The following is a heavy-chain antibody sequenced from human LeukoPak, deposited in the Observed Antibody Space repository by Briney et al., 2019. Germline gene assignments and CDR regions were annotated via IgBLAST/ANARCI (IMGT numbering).Heavy chain of an antibody. CDR1: GYTFTSYY. V-gene: IGHV1-46*01. CDR2: INPSGGRT. CDR3: ARGPGEGGSSGYYYGKPEDPAEYYFDY. Sequence: GASVKVSCKASGYTFTSYYMHWVRQAPGQGLEWMGIINPSGGRTSYAQKFQGRVSMTRAMSTSTVYMELSSLRSEDTAVYYCARGPGEGGSSGYYYGKPEDPAEYYFDYWGQGTLVTVSS. J-gene: IGHJ4*02. D-gene: IGHD3-22*01.